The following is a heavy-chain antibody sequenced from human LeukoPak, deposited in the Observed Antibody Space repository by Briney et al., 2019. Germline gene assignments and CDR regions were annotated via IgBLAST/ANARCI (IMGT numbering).Heavy chain of an antibody. J-gene: IGHJ4*02. D-gene: IGHD6-19*01. CDR3: ATIKYSSGWYVGFDY. CDR1: GGSISSSNW. Sequence: SETLSLTCAVSGGSISSSNWWSWVRQPPGKGLEWIGEIYHSGGTNYNPSLKSRVTISVDKSKNQFSLKLSSVTAADTAVYYCATIKYSSGWYVGFDYWGQGTLVTVSS. V-gene: IGHV4-4*02. CDR2: IYHSGGT.